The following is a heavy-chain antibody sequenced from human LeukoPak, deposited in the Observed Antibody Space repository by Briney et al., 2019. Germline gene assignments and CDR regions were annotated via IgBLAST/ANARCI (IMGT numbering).Heavy chain of an antibody. CDR2: ISGSSSTI. J-gene: IGHJ3*02. V-gene: IGHV3-48*01. CDR3: ARGGRGSAAVVAPRSFDI. D-gene: IGHD3-22*01. CDR1: GFTFSSYS. Sequence: GGSLRLSCAASGFTFSSYSMNWVRQAPGKGLEWGSYISGSSSTIYYADSVKGRFTISRDNGKNTLYLQMNNLRAEDSALYYCARGGRGSAAVVAPRSFDIWGQGTMVTVSS.